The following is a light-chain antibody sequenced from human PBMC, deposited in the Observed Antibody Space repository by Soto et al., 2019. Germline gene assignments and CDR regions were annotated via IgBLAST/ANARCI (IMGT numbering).Light chain of an antibody. CDR3: QQYGSSPLT. CDR1: QSVSNNY. V-gene: IGKV3-20*01. Sequence: EIVLTQSPGTLSLSPGERATLSCRASQSVSNNYLAWYQQKPGQAPRLLIYGASRRATGIPDRFRGSGSGTDFTLTISRLEPEDFAVYSCQQYGSSPLTFGGGTKVEIK. CDR2: GAS. J-gene: IGKJ4*01.